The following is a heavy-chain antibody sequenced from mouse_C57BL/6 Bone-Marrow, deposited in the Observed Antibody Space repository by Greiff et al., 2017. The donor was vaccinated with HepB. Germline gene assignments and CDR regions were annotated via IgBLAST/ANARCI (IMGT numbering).Heavy chain of an antibody. CDR3: ARLHYYGSSYVRYFDV. Sequence: EVKLVESGGGLVKPGGSLKLSCAASGFTFSSYTMSWVRQTPEKRLEWVATISGGGGNTYYPDSVKGRFTISRDNAKNTLYLQMSSLRSEDTALYYCARLHYYGSSYVRYFDVWGTGTTVTVSS. CDR1: GFTFSSYT. D-gene: IGHD1-1*01. V-gene: IGHV5-9*01. J-gene: IGHJ1*03. CDR2: ISGGGGNT.